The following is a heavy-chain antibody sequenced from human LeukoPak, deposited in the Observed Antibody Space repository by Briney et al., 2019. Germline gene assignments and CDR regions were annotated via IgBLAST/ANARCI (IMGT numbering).Heavy chain of an antibody. V-gene: IGHV3-23*01. CDR1: GFTFSSYA. CDR3: AKDHDSSGYFVYPLYYFDY. D-gene: IGHD3-22*01. J-gene: IGHJ4*02. CDR2: ISGSGGST. Sequence: GGSLRLSCAASGFTFSSYAMSWVRQAPGKGLEWVSAISGSGGSTYYADSVKGRFTISRDNSKNTLYLQMNSLRAEDTAVYYCAKDHDSSGYFVYPLYYFDYWGQGTLVTVSS.